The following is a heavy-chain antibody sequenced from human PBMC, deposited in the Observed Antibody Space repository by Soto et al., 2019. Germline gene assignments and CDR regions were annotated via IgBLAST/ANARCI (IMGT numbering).Heavy chain of an antibody. CDR2: IYYSGST. Sequence: SETLSLTCTVSGGSISSGDYYWSWIRQPPGKGLEWIGYIYYSGSTYYNPSLKSRVTISVDTSKNQFSLKLSSVTAADTAVYYCAREGPAPVTTRWFDPWGQGTLVTVSS. J-gene: IGHJ5*02. CDR3: AREGPAPVTTRWFDP. CDR1: GGSISSGDYY. D-gene: IGHD4-17*01. V-gene: IGHV4-30-4*01.